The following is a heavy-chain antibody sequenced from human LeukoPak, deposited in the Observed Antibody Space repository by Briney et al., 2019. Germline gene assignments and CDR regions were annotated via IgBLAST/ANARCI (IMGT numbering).Heavy chain of an antibody. D-gene: IGHD6-13*01. CDR1: GFTFDDYA. J-gene: IGHJ4*02. CDR2: ISWNSGSI. V-gene: IGHV3-9*01. Sequence: PGRSLRLSCAASGFTFDDYAMHWVRQAPGKGLEWVSGISWNSGSIGYADSVKGRFTISRDNAKNSLYLQMNSLRAEDTALYYCAKDTLSSWYGAHTYFDYWGQGTLVTVSS. CDR3: AKDTLSSWYGAHTYFDY.